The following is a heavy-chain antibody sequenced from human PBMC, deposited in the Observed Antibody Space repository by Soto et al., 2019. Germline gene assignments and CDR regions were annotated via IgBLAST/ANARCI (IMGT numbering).Heavy chain of an antibody. CDR1: GFTVSTYD. V-gene: IGHV3-13*01. CDR2: IGIAGDT. J-gene: IGHJ4*02. CDR3: ASANGGEHLDY. Sequence: EVQLVESGGGLVQPGASLRLSCAASGFTVSTYDMQWVRQVRGKGLEWVSVIGIAGDTYYAGSVKGRFTISREIAKNSLYLQMNSLRAGDTAVYYCASANGGEHLDYWGQGILVTVSS. D-gene: IGHD2-21*01.